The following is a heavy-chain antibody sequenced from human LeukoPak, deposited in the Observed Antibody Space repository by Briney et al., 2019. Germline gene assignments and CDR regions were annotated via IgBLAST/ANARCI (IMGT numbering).Heavy chain of an antibody. CDR2: ITTSGSP. V-gene: IGHV4-4*07. D-gene: IGHD6-19*01. Sequence: PSETLSLTCTVYGGSISSYYWSWIRQPAGNGLEWIGRITTSGSPNYNPSLKSRVTMSVDTSKNQFSLKLSSVTAADTAVYYCARDQQWLPLDCWGQGTLVTVSS. CDR1: GGSISSYY. CDR3: ARDQQWLPLDC. J-gene: IGHJ4*02.